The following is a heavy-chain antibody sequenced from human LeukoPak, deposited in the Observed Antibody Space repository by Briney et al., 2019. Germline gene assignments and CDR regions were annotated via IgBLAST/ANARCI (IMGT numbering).Heavy chain of an antibody. Sequence: GGSLRLSCAASGFTFSSYSMNWVRQAPGKGLEGVSYISSSSSTIHYADSVKGRFTISRDNAKNSLYLQMNSLRAEDTAVYYCARDGYDYVWGSYPLGSVFDYWGQGTLVTVSS. D-gene: IGHD3-16*02. CDR3: ARDGYDYVWGSYPLGSVFDY. CDR2: ISSSSSTI. V-gene: IGHV3-48*04. J-gene: IGHJ4*02. CDR1: GFTFSSYS.